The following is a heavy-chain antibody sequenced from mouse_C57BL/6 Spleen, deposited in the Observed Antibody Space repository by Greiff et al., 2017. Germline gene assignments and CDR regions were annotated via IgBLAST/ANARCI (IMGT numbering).Heavy chain of an antibody. CDR1: GYAFSSSW. J-gene: IGHJ2*01. V-gene: IGHV1-82*01. D-gene: IGHD3-3*01. CDR3: ARRAYSDY. Sequence: QVQLQQSGPELVKPGASVKISCTASGYAFSSSWMNWVKQRPGKGLEWIGRIYPGDGDTNYNGKFKGKATLTADKSSSTAYMQLSSLTSEDSAVYCCARRAYSDYWGQGTTLTVSA. CDR2: IYPGDGDT.